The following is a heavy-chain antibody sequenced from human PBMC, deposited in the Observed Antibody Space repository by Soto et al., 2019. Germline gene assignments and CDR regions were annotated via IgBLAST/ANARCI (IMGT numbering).Heavy chain of an antibody. CDR1: GFTVSSNY. CDR2: IYSGGST. CDR3: ARTSLSGDWAAADYYYYYYMDV. D-gene: IGHD6-13*01. J-gene: IGHJ6*03. V-gene: IGHV3-53*04. Sequence: EGSLRLSCAASGFTVSSNYMSWVRQAPGKGLEWVSVIYSGGSTYYADSVKGRFTISRHNSKNTLYLQMNSLGAEDTAVYYCARTSLSGDWAAADYYYYYYMDVWGKGTTVTVSS.